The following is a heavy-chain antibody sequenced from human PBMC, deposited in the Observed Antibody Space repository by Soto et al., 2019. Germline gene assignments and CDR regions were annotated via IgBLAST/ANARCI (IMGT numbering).Heavy chain of an antibody. CDR2: IYSGGST. J-gene: IGHJ4*02. CDR1: GFTVSSNY. Sequence: GGSLRLSCAASGFTVSSNYMSWVRQAPGKGLEWVSVIYSGGSTYYADSVKGRFTISRDNFKNTLYLQMNSLRAEDTAVYYCARYSYGYYFDYWGQGTLVTVSS. D-gene: IGHD5-18*01. V-gene: IGHV3-53*01. CDR3: ARYSYGYYFDY.